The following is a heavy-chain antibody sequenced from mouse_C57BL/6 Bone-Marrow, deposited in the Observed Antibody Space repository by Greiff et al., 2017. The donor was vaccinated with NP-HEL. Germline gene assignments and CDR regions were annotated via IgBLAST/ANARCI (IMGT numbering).Heavy chain of an antibody. CDR3: ARDYSNYGGAMDY. D-gene: IGHD2-5*01. CDR1: GFTFSSYA. CDR2: ISDGGSYT. V-gene: IGHV5-4*01. J-gene: IGHJ4*01. Sequence: EVHLVESGGGLVKPGGSLKLSCAASGFTFSSYAMSWVRQTPEKRLEWVATISDGGSYTYYPDNVKGRFTISRDNAKNNRYLHMRHLKSEDTAMYYCARDYSNYGGAMDYWGQGTSVTVSS.